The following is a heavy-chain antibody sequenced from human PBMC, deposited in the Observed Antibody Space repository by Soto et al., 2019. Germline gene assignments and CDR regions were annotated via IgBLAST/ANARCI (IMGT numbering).Heavy chain of an antibody. D-gene: IGHD2-15*01. J-gene: IGHJ6*02. CDR1: GYTFTSSG. Sequence: QVQLVQSGAEVRKPGASVEASCKASGYTFTSSGITWLRQAPGQGLEWMGWISTYNGDTNDAPKFQDRVTMTTDSATGTAYMELRSLRSHDAAVYYCAGAGAAPYYYSGMDVWGQGTRVTVSS. CDR2: ISTYNGDT. V-gene: IGHV1-18*01. CDR3: AGAGAAPYYYSGMDV.